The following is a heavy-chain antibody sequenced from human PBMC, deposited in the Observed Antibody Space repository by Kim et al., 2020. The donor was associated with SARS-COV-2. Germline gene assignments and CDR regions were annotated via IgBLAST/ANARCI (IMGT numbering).Heavy chain of an antibody. CDR2: ISYDGSNK. V-gene: IGHV3-30-3*01. Sequence: GGSLRHSCAASGFTFSSYAMHWVRQAPGKGLEWVAVISYDGSNKYYADSVKGRFTISRDNSKNTLYLQMNSLRAEDTAVYYCARTFSGSYYYGMDVWGQGPTATVSS. J-gene: IGHJ6*02. D-gene: IGHD1-26*01. CDR3: ARTFSGSYYYGMDV. CDR1: GFTFSSYA.